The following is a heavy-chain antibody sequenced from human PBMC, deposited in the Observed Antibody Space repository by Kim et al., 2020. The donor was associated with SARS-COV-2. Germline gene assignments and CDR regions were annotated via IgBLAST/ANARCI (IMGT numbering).Heavy chain of an antibody. J-gene: IGHJ4*02. CDR3: ARDQTLYYDILTGYFTY. V-gene: IGHV1-3*01. CDR1: GYTFTSYA. D-gene: IGHD3-9*01. Sequence: ASVKVSCKASGYTFTSYAMHWVRQAPGQRLEWMGWINAGNGNTKYSQKFQGRVTITRDTSASTAYMALSSLRSEDTAVYYCARDQTLYYDILTGYFTYWGQGTLVTVSS. CDR2: INAGNGNT.